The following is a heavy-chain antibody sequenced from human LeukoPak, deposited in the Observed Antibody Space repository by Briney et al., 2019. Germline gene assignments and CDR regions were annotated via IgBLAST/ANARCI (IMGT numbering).Heavy chain of an antibody. CDR2: IYYSGST. D-gene: IGHD2-21*01. CDR1: GGSISSYY. CDR3: ARGGDPHYGMDV. Sequence: KSSETLSLTCTVSGGSISSYYWSWIRQPPGKGLEWIGNIYYSGSTNYNPSLRSRVTISVDTSKNQCSLKLSSVTAADTAVYYCARGGDPHYGMDVWGQGTTVTASS. V-gene: IGHV4-59*01. J-gene: IGHJ6*02.